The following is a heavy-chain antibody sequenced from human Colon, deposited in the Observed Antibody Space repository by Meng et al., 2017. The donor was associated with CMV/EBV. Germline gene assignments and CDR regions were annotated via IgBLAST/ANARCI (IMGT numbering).Heavy chain of an antibody. CDR3: ARDSHMATIRGYFDY. V-gene: IGHV3-66*02. D-gene: IGHD5-24*01. Sequence: GESLKISCAASGFTFSDYYMSWIRQALGKGLEWVSGVSPSGGSTYYADSVKGRFTISRDTSKNTLYLQMNSLRAEDTALYYCARDSHMATIRGYFDYWGQGTLVTVSS. CDR2: VSPSGGST. J-gene: IGHJ4*02. CDR1: GFTFSDYY.